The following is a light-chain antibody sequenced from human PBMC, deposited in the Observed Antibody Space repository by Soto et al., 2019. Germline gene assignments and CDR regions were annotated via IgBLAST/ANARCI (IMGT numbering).Light chain of an antibody. CDR2: KAS. Sequence: DIHITHSPSTLSGCVGDRVAITCRASQSISSWLAWYQQKPGKAPKLLIYKASSLESGVPSRFSGSGSGTEFTLTISSLQPDDFATYYCQQYNSYGWTFGQGTKVDIK. CDR3: QQYNSYGWT. V-gene: IGKV1-5*03. CDR1: QSISSW. J-gene: IGKJ1*01.